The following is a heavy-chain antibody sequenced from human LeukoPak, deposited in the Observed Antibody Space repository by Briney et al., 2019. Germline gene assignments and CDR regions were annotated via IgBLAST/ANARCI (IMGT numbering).Heavy chain of an antibody. D-gene: IGHD3-9*01. Sequence: PGGSLRLSCAASGFTFSSYGMHWVRQAPGKGLEWVAVISYDGSNKYYADSVKGRFTISRDNSKNTLYLQMNSLRAEDTAVYYCAKDRPTSRYFDWLLLDAFDIWGQGTMVTVSS. CDR1: GFTFSSYG. J-gene: IGHJ3*02. V-gene: IGHV3-30*18. CDR3: AKDRPTSRYFDWLLLDAFDI. CDR2: ISYDGSNK.